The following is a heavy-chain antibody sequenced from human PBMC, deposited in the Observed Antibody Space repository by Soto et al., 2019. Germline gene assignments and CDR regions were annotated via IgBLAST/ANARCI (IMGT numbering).Heavy chain of an antibody. CDR2: INPSGGST. CDR1: GYTFTSYY. D-gene: IGHD6-25*01. Sequence: GSSVKVSCKASGYTFTSYYMHWVRQAPGQGFEWMGIINPSGGSTSYAQKFQGRVTMTRDTSTSTVYMELSSLRSEDTAVYYCAKGPCSGPYYYYYYTDVWGKRTTGTRSS. CDR3: AKGPCSGPYYYYYYTDV. J-gene: IGHJ6*03. V-gene: IGHV1-46*03.